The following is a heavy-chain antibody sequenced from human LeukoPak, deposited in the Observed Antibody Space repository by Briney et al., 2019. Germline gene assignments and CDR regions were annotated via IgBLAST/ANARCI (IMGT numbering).Heavy chain of an antibody. CDR2: INWNGGST. J-gene: IGHJ3*01. V-gene: IGHV3-20*04. D-gene: IGHD5-18*01. CDR3: ARDPVVDTAMGDAFDF. Sequence: GGSLRLSCAASGFTFDDYGMSWVRQAPGKGLEWVSGINWNGGSTGYADSVKGRFTISRDNAKNSLYLQMNSLRAEDTALYYCARDPVVDTAMGDAFDFWGQGTMVTVSS. CDR1: GFTFDDYG.